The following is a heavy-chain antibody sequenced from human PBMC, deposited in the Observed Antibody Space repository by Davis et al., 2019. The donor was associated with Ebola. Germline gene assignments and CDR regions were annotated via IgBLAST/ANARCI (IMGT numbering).Heavy chain of an antibody. CDR1: GGTFSSYA. V-gene: IGHV1-69*13. Sequence: SVKVSCKASGGTFSSYAISWVRQAPGQGLEWMGGIIPIFGTANYAQKFQGRVTITADESTSTAYMELSSLRSEDTAVYYCARDFARYSGTTYFDYWGQGTLVTVSS. J-gene: IGHJ4*02. D-gene: IGHD1-26*01. CDR2: IIPIFGTA. CDR3: ARDFARYSGTTYFDY.